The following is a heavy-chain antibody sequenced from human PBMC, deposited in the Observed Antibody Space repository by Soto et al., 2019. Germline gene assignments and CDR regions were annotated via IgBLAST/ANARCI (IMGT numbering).Heavy chain of an antibody. CDR1: GGSISSSSYY. Sequence: SETLSLTCTVSGGSISSSSYYWGWIRQPPGKGLEWIGSIYYSGSTYYNPSLKSRVTISVDTSKNQFSLKLSSVTAADTAVYYCARLRRTAVEADNYFDYWGQGTLVTVSS. V-gene: IGHV4-39*01. D-gene: IGHD2-15*01. CDR2: IYYSGST. J-gene: IGHJ4*02. CDR3: ARLRRTAVEADNYFDY.